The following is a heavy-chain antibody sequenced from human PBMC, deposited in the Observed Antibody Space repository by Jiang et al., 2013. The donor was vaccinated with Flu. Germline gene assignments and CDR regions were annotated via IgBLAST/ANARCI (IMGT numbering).Heavy chain of an antibody. V-gene: IGHV4-39*01. D-gene: IGHD6-6*01. J-gene: IGHJ4*02. CDR3: ARQEYSSSPFDY. CDR2: IYYTGTT. Sequence: LSLTCTVSGGSISSSSTTGTGSASPQGRAGVVGSIYYTGTTYHNPSLMSRVTISVDRSKNQFSVKLTSVTAADTAVYYCARQEYSSSPFDYWGQGTLVTVSS. CDR1: GGSISSSSTT.